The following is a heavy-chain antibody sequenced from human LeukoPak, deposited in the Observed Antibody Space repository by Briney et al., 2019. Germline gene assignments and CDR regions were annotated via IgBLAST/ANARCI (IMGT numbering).Heavy chain of an antibody. CDR3: ARDSGSYYY. CDR2: IYYSGST. CDR1: GGSISSSSYY. V-gene: IGHV4-39*07. J-gene: IGHJ4*02. D-gene: IGHD1-26*01. Sequence: PSETLSLTCTVSGGSISSSSYYWGWIRQPPGKGLEWIGSIYYSGSTYYNPSLKSRVTISVDTSKNQFSLKLSSVTAADTAVYYCARDSGSYYYWGQGTLVTVSS.